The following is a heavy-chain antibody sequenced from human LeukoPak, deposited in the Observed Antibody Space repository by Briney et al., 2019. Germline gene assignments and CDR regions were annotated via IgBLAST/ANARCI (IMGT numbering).Heavy chain of an antibody. Sequence: SETLSLTCAVYGGSFSGYYWSWIRQPPGKGLEWIGEINHSGSTNYNPSLRSRVTISVDTSKNQFSLKLSSVTAADTAVYYCASSSSWRLPFDYWGQGTLVTVSS. D-gene: IGHD6-13*01. J-gene: IGHJ4*02. CDR3: ASSSSWRLPFDY. CDR2: INHSGST. V-gene: IGHV4-34*01. CDR1: GGSFSGYY.